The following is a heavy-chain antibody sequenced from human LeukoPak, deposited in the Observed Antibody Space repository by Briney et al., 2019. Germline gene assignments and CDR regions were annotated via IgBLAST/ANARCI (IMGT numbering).Heavy chain of an antibody. J-gene: IGHJ6*03. CDR3: ARGERSDWYISGHYYMDV. D-gene: IGHD6-13*01. CDR1: GFTFSTFT. V-gene: IGHV3-7*01. Sequence: PGGSLRLSCAASGFTFSTFTMNWVRQAPGKGLEWVANIKQDSSETYFAESVKGRFTISRDNAKNSLYLQVNSLRAEDTAVYFCARGERSDWYISGHYYMDVWGKGTKVTVSS. CDR2: IKQDSSET.